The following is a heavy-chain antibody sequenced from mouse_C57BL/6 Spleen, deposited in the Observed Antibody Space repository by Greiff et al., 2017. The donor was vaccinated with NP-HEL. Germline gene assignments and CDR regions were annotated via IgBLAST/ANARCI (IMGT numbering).Heavy chain of an antibody. J-gene: IGHJ2*01. Sequence: EVMLVESGGGLVKPGGSLKLSCAASGFTFSDYGMHWVRQAPEKGLEWVAYISSGSSTIYYADTVKGRFTISRDNAKNTLFLQMTSLRSEDTAMYYCARPDYYGSSYVGYWGQGTTLTVSS. CDR3: ARPDYYGSSYVGY. D-gene: IGHD1-1*01. V-gene: IGHV5-17*01. CDR1: GFTFSDYG. CDR2: ISSGSSTI.